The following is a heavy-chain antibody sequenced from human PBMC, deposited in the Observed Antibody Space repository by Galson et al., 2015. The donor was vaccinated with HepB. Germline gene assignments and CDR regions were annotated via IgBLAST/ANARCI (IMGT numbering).Heavy chain of an antibody. CDR3: ARAAVARPAGAYYPP. Sequence: SLRLSCAASGFTFSRNYMSWVRQAPGKGLEWVSGIYSGGSTYYSDSVKGRFTISRDNSKNTLYLQMNSLRAEDTAVYYCARAAVARPAGAYYPPWGQGPLAPVPS. D-gene: IGHD6-19*01. CDR1: GFTFSRNY. J-gene: IGHJ1*01. V-gene: IGHV3-53*01. CDR2: IYSGGST.